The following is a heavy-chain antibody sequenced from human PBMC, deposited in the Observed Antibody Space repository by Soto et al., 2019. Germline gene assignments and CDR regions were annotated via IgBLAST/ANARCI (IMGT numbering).Heavy chain of an antibody. V-gene: IGHV3-11*01. J-gene: IGHJ4*02. CDR3: ARDGVLFRAGFDS. Sequence: QPQLVESGGGVVKPGGSLRLSCAVSGFTFSNYYMAWIRQAPGKGLEWVSYISTSGTSTFYADSVKGRFTISRDNAENSLFLQMNSLRVEDSAVYFCARDGVLFRAGFDSWGQGTLVSVAS. CDR2: ISTSGTST. D-gene: IGHD3-16*01. CDR1: GFTFSNYY.